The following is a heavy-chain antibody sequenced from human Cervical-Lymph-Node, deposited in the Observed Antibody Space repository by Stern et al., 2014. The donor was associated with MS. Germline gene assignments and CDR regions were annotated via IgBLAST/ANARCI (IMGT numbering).Heavy chain of an antibody. CDR2: IWNDGSNQ. CDR3: ARDGSFGMDV. Sequence: VQLVESGGGVVQPGRSLRLSCAASGLIFRGVGIHWVRQVPGKGLEWVSVIWNDGSNQYYVDSVKGRFTISRDNSKNTVYLQMNSLRAEDTGVYYCARDGSFGMDVWGQGATVTVSS. V-gene: IGHV3-33*01. CDR1: GLIFRGVG. J-gene: IGHJ6*02. D-gene: IGHD1-26*01.